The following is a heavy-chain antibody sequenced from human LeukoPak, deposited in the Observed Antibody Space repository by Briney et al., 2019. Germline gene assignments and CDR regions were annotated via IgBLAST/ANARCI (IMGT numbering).Heavy chain of an antibody. Sequence: ASVKVSCKASGYTFTSYGISWVRQAPGQGLEWMGWMNPNSGNTGYAQKFQGRVTMTRNTSISTAYMELSSLRSEDTAVYYCARSRWSDGYSSSWYSYWGQGTLVTVSS. D-gene: IGHD6-13*01. CDR2: MNPNSGNT. CDR1: GYTFTSYG. V-gene: IGHV1-8*02. J-gene: IGHJ4*02. CDR3: ARSRWSDGYSSSWYSY.